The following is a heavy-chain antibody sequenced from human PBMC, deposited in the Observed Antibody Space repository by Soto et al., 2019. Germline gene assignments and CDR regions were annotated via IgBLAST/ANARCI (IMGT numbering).Heavy chain of an antibody. CDR3: DRERPDGSRLDP. CDR2: IYYSGST. Sequence: PSETLSLTCTVSGGSISSGDYYWSWIRQPPGKGLEWIGYIYYSGSTYYNPSLKSRVTISVDTSKNQFSLKLSSVTAADTAVYHCDRERPDGSRLDPWGQGTLVTV. CDR1: GGSISSGDYY. V-gene: IGHV4-30-4*01. J-gene: IGHJ5*02. D-gene: IGHD6-13*01.